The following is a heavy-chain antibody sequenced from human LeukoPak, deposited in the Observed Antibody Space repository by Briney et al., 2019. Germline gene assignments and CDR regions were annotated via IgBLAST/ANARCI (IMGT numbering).Heavy chain of an antibody. J-gene: IGHJ4*02. Sequence: SETLSLTCTVSGGSISSYYWGWIRQPPGKGLEWSGNIYHSGITYYNHFNSSLKSRVTISIDTSNNQFSLRLTSVTAADTAVYFCATLVSTRYYFDYWGQGALVTVSS. V-gene: IGHV4-59*04. CDR1: GGSISSYY. D-gene: IGHD5/OR15-5a*01. CDR3: ATLVSTRYYFDY. CDR2: IYHSGIT.